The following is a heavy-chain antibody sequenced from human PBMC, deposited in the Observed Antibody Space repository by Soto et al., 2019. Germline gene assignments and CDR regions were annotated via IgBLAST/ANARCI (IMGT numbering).Heavy chain of an antibody. Sequence: EVQLLESGGGLVPPGGSLRLSCAASGFIFSGYWMHWVRQAPGKGLVWGSRITGDGSGISYADSVKGRFTISRDNVKKALYLPMHRLRAEDTAVHYCARAICSGGRRFLLALWGQGTLVTVSS. CDR2: ITGDGSGI. CDR1: GFIFSGYW. CDR3: ARAICSGGRRFLLAL. J-gene: IGHJ4*02. D-gene: IGHD2-15*01. V-gene: IGHV3-74*01.